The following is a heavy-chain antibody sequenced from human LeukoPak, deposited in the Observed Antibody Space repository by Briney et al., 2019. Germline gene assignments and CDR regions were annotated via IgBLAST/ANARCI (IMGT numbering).Heavy chain of an antibody. J-gene: IGHJ5*02. CDR2: FDPEDGET. V-gene: IGHV1-24*01. Sequence: GASVKVSCKVSGYTLSEVSMHWVRQAPGKGLEWMGGFDPEDGETIYAQKFQGRVTMTEDTSTDTAYMELTSLRSEDTAVYYCARERITMYWFDPWGQGTLVTVSS. CDR1: GYTLSEVS. CDR3: ARERITMYWFDP. D-gene: IGHD3-10*02.